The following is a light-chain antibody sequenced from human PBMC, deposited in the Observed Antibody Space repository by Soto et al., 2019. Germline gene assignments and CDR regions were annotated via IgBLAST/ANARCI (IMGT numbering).Light chain of an antibody. Sequence: EIVLTQSPATLSLSPGERATLSCRASQSVSIYLAWYQQKPGQAPGLLIYGASTRATGIPDRFSGSGSGTDFTLTISRLEPEDFVVYYCQQYGTSLTFGGGTKVDIK. J-gene: IGKJ4*01. V-gene: IGKV3-20*01. CDR1: QSVSIY. CDR3: QQYGTSLT. CDR2: GAS.